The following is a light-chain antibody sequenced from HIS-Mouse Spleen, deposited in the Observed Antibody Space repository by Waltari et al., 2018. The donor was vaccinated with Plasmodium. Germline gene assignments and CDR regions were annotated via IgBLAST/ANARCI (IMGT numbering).Light chain of an antibody. CDR3: QKYDNLPPLFT. Sequence: DIQMTQSPSSLSASVGDRVTITCQASQDISNYLNWYQQKPGKAPKLLMYDASNLETGVPSRFSGSGAGTDFTLTISSLQPEDIATYYCQKYDNLPPLFTFGPGTKVDIK. J-gene: IGKJ3*01. CDR1: QDISNY. V-gene: IGKV1-33*01. CDR2: DAS.